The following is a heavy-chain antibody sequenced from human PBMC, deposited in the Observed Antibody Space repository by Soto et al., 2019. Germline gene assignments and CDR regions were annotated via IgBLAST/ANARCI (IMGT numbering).Heavy chain of an antibody. CDR3: ARDNGSGSDYYYMDV. D-gene: IGHD3-10*01. V-gene: IGHV3-23*01. CDR2: IRDSGSSK. CDR1: GFTFSSYA. Sequence: GGSLRLSCAASGFTFSSYAMSWVRQAPGKGLEWVAVIRDSGSSKYYTDSVKGRFTISRDNSKNTLYLQMNSLRAEDTAVYYCARDNGSGSDYYYMDVWGKGTTVTVSS. J-gene: IGHJ6*03.